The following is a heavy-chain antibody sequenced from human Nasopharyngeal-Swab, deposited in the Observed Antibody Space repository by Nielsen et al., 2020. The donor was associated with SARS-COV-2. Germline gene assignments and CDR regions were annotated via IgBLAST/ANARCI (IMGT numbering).Heavy chain of an antibody. Sequence: GESLKISCAASGFAFSSYAMSWVRQAPGKGLERVSAISGSGGSTYYADSVKGRFTISRDNSKNTLYLQMNSLRAEDTAVYYCAKQLLWFGELLDMFDYWGQGTLVTVSS. CDR1: GFAFSSYA. J-gene: IGHJ4*02. CDR2: ISGSGGST. D-gene: IGHD3-10*01. CDR3: AKQLLWFGELLDMFDY. V-gene: IGHV3-23*01.